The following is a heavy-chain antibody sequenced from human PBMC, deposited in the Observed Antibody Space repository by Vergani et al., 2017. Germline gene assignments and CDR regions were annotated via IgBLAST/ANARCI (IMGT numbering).Heavy chain of an antibody. J-gene: IGHJ4*01. CDR1: GFTFSSYW. D-gene: IGHD2-2*01. V-gene: IGHV3-7*01. Sequence: EVQLVESGGGLVQPGGSLRLSCAASGFTFSSYWMSWVRQAPGKGLEWVANMKQDGSEKYYVDSVKGRFTISRDNAKNSLYLQMNSLRAEDTAVYYCARGGMVVPAAMGVYYFDYWGHGTLVTVSS. CDR3: ARGGMVVPAAMGVYYFDY. CDR2: MKQDGSEK.